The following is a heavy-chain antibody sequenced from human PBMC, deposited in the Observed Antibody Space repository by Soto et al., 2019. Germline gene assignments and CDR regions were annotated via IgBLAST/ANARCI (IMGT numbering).Heavy chain of an antibody. J-gene: IGHJ6*03. CDR3: ARDFIGSGSHSIRYYYYMDV. CDR2: IIPILGIV. Sequence: QVQLVQSGAEVKKPGSSVKVSCKASGGTFSSYTISWVRQAPGQGLEWMGRIIPILGIVNYAEKFLGRVTITADKSTSTVYMELSSMRSEDTAVYFCARDFIGSGSHSIRYYYYMDVWGKGTTVNVSS. V-gene: IGHV1-69*08. D-gene: IGHD3-10*01. CDR1: GGTFSSYT.